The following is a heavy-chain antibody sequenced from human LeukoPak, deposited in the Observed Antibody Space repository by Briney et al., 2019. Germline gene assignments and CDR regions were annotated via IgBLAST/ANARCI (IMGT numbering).Heavy chain of an antibody. V-gene: IGHV4-34*01. CDR2: INHSGST. D-gene: IGHD3-22*01. Sequence: SETLSLTCTVSGGSISSYYWSWIRQPPGKGLEWIGEINHSGSTNYNPSLKSRVTISVDTSKNQFSLKLSSVTAADTAVYYCAMRYDSSGYLLTGAFDIWGQGTMVTVSS. J-gene: IGHJ3*02. CDR1: GGSISSYY. CDR3: AMRYDSSGYLLTGAFDI.